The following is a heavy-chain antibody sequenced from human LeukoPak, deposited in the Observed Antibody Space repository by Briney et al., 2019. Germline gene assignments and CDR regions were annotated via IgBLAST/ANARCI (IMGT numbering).Heavy chain of an antibody. Sequence: SETLSLTCTVSGGSISRSYWSWIRQPAGKGLEWIGRIYTSGTTNYNPALESRVTMSVDTSKNQFSLKLTSVTAADTAVYYCARDSIVHPYNWFDPWGQGTLVTVSS. V-gene: IGHV4-4*07. CDR2: IYTSGTT. CDR3: ARDSIVHPYNWFDP. CDR1: GGSISRSY. D-gene: IGHD2-15*01. J-gene: IGHJ5*02.